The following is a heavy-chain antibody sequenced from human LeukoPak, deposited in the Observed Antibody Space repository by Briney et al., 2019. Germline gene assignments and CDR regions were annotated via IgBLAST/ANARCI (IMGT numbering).Heavy chain of an antibody. Sequence: GGSLRLSCAASGFTFSSYGMSWVRQAPGKGLEWVSAISGSGGSTYYADSVKGRFTISRDNSKNTLYLQMNSLRAEDTAVYYCAKDRENYYDSSGYLYWGQGTLVTVSS. V-gene: IGHV3-23*01. CDR1: GFTFSSYG. J-gene: IGHJ4*02. CDR3: AKDRENYYDSSGYLY. CDR2: ISGSGGST. D-gene: IGHD3-22*01.